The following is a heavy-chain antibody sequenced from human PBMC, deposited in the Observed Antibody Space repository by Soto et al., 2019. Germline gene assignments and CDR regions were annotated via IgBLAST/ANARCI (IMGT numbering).Heavy chain of an antibody. CDR2: INHSGSS. CDR1: GGSFINYF. V-gene: IGHV4-34*01. Sequence: SETLSLTCAVYGGSFINYFCSFSRHSPFKGLEWIGEINHSGSSNQNPSLKSRVSISADTSKNQFSLKLRSVTAADTAVYYCARGITIGDAPGNYHFDSWGQGSLVTVSS. CDR3: ARGITIGDAPGNYHFDS. D-gene: IGHD3-10*01. J-gene: IGHJ4*02.